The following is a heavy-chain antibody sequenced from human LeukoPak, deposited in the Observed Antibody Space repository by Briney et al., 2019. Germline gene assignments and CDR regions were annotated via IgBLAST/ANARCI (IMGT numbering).Heavy chain of an antibody. V-gene: IGHV3-23*01. CDR1: EFTFSSYA. D-gene: IGHD3-22*01. CDR3: AKRRAYYDSSPDAFDI. J-gene: IGHJ3*02. CDR2: ISVSGGDT. Sequence: GGSLRLSCAASEFTFSSYAMSWVRQAPGKGLEWVSAISVSGGDTYYADSVKGRFTISRDNSKNTLYLQMNSLRAEDTAVYYCAKRRAYYDSSPDAFDIWGQRTMVTVSS.